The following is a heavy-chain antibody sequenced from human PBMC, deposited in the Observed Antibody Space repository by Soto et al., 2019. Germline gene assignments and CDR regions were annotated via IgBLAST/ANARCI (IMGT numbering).Heavy chain of an antibody. CDR3: ARGVYYDFWSGPDY. J-gene: IGHJ4*02. Sequence: GGSLRLSCAASGFTLSSYAMSWVRQAPGKGLEWVSAISGSGGSTYYADSVKGRFTISRDNSKNTLYLQMNSLRAEDTAVYYCARGVYYDFWSGPDYWGQGTLVTVS. V-gene: IGHV3-23*01. CDR1: GFTLSSYA. CDR2: ISGSGGST. D-gene: IGHD3-3*01.